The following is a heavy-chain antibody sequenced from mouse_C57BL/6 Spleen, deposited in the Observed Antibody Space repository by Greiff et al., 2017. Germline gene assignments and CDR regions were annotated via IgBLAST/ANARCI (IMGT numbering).Heavy chain of an antibody. CDR2: IDPNSGGT. J-gene: IGHJ1*03. Sequence: QVQLQQPGAELVQPGASVKLSCKASGYTFTSYWMHWVKQRPGRGLEWIGRIDPNSGGTKYNEKFKSKATLTVDKPSSTAYMQLSSLTSEDSAVYYCASSPPLYWYFDVWGTGTTVTVSS. V-gene: IGHV1-72*01. D-gene: IGHD6-2*01. CDR3: ASSPPLYWYFDV. CDR1: GYTFTSYW.